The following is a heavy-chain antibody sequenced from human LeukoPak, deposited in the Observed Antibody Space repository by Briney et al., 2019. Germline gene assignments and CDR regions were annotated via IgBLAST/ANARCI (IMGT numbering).Heavy chain of an antibody. CDR2: INGDGSSS. Sequence: PGRSLRLSCAASGFTFSTYWMHWVRQAPGKGLVWVSRINGDGSSSTYADSVKGRFTISRDNAKNTLYLQMNSLRTEDTAVYYCTRNPGMDVWGLGTTVTVSS. V-gene: IGHV3-74*01. CDR1: GFTFSTYW. CDR3: TRNPGMDV. J-gene: IGHJ6*02.